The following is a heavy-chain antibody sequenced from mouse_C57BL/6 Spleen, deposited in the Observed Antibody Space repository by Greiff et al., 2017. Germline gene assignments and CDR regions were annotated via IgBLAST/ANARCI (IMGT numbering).Heavy chain of an antibody. D-gene: IGHD1-1*01. Sequence: VHVKQSGPELVKPGASVKMSCKASGYTFTDYNMHWVKQSHGKSLEWIGYINPNNGGTSYNQKFKGKATLTVNKSSSTAYMELRSLTSEDSAVYYCARRDYGSSYWYFDVWGTGTTVTVSS. CDR3: ARRDYGSSYWYFDV. CDR1: GYTFTDYN. J-gene: IGHJ1*03. CDR2: INPNNGGT. V-gene: IGHV1-22*01.